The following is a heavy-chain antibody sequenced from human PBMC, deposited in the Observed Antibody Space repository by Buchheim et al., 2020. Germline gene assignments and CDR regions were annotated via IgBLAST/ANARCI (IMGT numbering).Heavy chain of an antibody. V-gene: IGHV4-31*03. D-gene: IGHD4-11*01. J-gene: IGHJ6*02. CDR2: IYYSGST. CDR3: ARDWKLQNHYYYYYYGMDV. CDR1: GGFISSGGYY. Sequence: QVQLQESGPGLVKPSQTLSLTCTVSGGFISSGGYYWSWIRQHPGKGLERIGYIYYSGSTYYNPSLKSRVTISVDTSKNQFSLKLSSVTAADTAVYYCARDWKLQNHYYYYYYGMDVWGQGTT.